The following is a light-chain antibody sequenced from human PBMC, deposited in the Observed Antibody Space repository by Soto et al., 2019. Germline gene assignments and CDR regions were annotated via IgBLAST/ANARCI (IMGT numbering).Light chain of an antibody. J-gene: IGLJ1*01. CDR1: SSDVGAYDY. CDR2: EVS. V-gene: IGLV2-14*03. CDR3: RSQTCSSTRV. Sequence: QSALTQPASVSGSPGQSITISCTGTSSDVGAYDYVSWYQQHPDKAPKLMIYEVSNRPSGVSNRFSGSKSVNTATLTISGLQAEDEAYYYCRSQTCSSTRVSGTGTKVTVL.